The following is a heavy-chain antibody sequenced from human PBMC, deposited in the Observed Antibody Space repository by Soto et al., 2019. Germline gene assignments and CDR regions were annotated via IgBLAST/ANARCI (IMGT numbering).Heavy chain of an antibody. CDR2: ISFDGSTK. J-gene: IGHJ4*02. CDR1: GFTFSTYG. V-gene: IGHV3-30*18. CDR3: AKDQGGGGSSSDY. D-gene: IGHD3-16*01. Sequence: QVQLVESGGSVVQPGRSLRLSCAASGFTFSTYGMHWVRQAPGKGLEWVAVISFDGSTKNYGDSVKGRFTISRDNSKKTLYLQMNSLRAEDTAVYYCAKDQGGGGSSSDYWGQGTLVTVSS.